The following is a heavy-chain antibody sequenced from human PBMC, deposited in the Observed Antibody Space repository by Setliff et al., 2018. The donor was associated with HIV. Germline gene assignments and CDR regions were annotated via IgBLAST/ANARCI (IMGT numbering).Heavy chain of an antibody. J-gene: IGHJ4*02. CDR3: ARQPLYNDYDWRSYYFDY. Sequence: SETLSLTCTVSGGSISSNSYYWGWIRQPPGKGLEWIGSIYHSGSTYYSPSLNSRFTISVDTSKNQFSLKLRSVTAADTAVYYCARQPLYNDYDWRSYYFDYWGQGSLVTVS. V-gene: IGHV4-39*01. CDR1: GGSISSNSYY. D-gene: IGHD5-12*01. CDR2: IYHSGST.